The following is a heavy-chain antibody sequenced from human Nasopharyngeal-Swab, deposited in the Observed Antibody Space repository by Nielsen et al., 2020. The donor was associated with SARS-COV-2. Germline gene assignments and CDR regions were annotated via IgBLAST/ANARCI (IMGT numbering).Heavy chain of an antibody. CDR3: ARHRGATVITDIDY. D-gene: IGHD2-21*01. CDR2: IHPYDSDI. CDR1: GYTFTNYW. Sequence: GESLKISCQGSGYTFTNYWIGWVRQMPGRGLEWMGVIHPYDSDIRYSPSFRGQVTISADKSINTAYLQWSSLKASDTAVYYCARHRGATVITDIDYWGPGSLVTVS. V-gene: IGHV5-51*01. J-gene: IGHJ4*02.